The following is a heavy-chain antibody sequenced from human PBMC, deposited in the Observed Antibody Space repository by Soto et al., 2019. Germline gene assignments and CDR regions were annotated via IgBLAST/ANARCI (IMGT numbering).Heavy chain of an antibody. V-gene: IGHV3-23*01. CDR1: GFTFNNYA. CDR2: ISGSGDKT. D-gene: IGHD2-21*01. Sequence: EVQLLESGGGLVQPGGSLTLSCAASGFTFNNYAMNWVRQAPGKGLEWVSAISGSGDKTYYADSVKGRFTISRDISKNVVYLQMTSLRADDTAVYYCAKVGETFRSYFDYWGQGTLVTVSS. CDR3: AKVGETFRSYFDY. J-gene: IGHJ4*02.